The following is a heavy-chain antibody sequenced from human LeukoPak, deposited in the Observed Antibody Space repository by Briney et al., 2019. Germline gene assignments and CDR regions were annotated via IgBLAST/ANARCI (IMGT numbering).Heavy chain of an antibody. CDR3: ARIVGATLSLSY. CDR2: TYSGGST. V-gene: IGHV3-53*01. J-gene: IGHJ4*02. Sequence: GGSLRLSCAASGFTFSSYGMHWVRQAPGEGLEWVSVTYSGGSTYYAASVKGRFTISRDNSKNTLYLQMNSLRVEDTAVYYCARIVGATLSLSYWGQGTLVTVSS. D-gene: IGHD1-26*01. CDR1: GFTFSSYG.